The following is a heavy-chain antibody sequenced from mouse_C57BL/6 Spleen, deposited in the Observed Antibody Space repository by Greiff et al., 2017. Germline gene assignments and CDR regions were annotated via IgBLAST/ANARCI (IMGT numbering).Heavy chain of an antibody. J-gene: IGHJ2*01. CDR3: ARNDGYFDY. CDR1: GYTFTSYW. CDR2: IDPSDSYT. V-gene: IGHV1-69*01. D-gene: IGHD2-3*01. Sequence: QVQLQLPGAELVMPGASVKLSCKASGYTFTSYWMHWVKQRPGQGLEWIGEIDPSDSYTNYNQKFKGKSTLTVDKSSSTAYMQLSSLTSEDSAVYYCARNDGYFDYWGQGTTLTVSS.